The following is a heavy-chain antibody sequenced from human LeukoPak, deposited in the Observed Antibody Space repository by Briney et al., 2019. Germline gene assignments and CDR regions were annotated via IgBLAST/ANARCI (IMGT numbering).Heavy chain of an antibody. CDR3: VKDRAGVGDY. Sequence: GGSLRLSCSASGFTFSSYAIHWVRQAPGKGPEYVSGINYDGGSTYDADPVKGRFTISRDNSKNKVYLQMSSLRADDTAVYYCVKDRAGVGDYWGQGTLVTVSS. D-gene: IGHD3-3*01. J-gene: IGHJ4*02. CDR2: INYDGGST. V-gene: IGHV3-64D*06. CDR1: GFTFSSYA.